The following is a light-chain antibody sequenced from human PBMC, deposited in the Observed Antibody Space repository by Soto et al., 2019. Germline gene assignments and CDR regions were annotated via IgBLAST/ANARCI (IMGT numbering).Light chain of an antibody. V-gene: IGLV1-44*01. CDR2: ISS. CDR3: CSYAGPYTLV. J-gene: IGLJ3*02. Sequence: QSVLTQPPSASGTPGQRLTISCSGSNSNIGDNTVHWYQQFPGAAPKLLIYISSQRPSGVPDRFSGSKSGSSASLAITGLQAEDEACYYCCSYAGPYTLVFGGGTKLTVL. CDR1: NSNIGDNT.